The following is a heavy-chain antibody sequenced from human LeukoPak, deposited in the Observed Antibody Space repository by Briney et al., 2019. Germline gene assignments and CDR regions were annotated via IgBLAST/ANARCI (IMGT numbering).Heavy chain of an antibody. CDR2: IYCSGST. D-gene: IGHD3-16*01. CDR3: AARGGTSDY. Sequence: PSETLSLTCTVSGGSISSSSYYWGWIRQPPGKGLEWIGSIYCSGSTYYNPSLKGRVTISVDTSKNQFSLKLSSVTAADTAVYYCAARGGTSDYWGQGTLVTVSS. CDR1: GGSISSSSYY. J-gene: IGHJ4*02. V-gene: IGHV4-39*01.